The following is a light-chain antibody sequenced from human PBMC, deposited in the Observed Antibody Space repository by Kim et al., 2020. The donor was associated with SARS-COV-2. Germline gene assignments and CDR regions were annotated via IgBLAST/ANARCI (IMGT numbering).Light chain of an antibody. CDR2: QGK. V-gene: IGLV3-1*01. CDR3: QAWDSNTVV. CDR1: KLGDKY. J-gene: IGLJ2*01. Sequence: SYELTQPPSVSVSPGQTASIICSGDKLGDKYASWYQQKPGQSPVVVIYQGKNRPSGIPERFSGSSSRNTATLTISETQAMDEADYYCQAWDSNTVVFGGG.